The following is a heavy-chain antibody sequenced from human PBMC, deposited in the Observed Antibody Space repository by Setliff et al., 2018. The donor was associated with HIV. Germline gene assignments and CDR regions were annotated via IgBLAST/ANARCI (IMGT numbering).Heavy chain of an antibody. J-gene: IGHJ4*02. CDR2: TRNEANSYTT. V-gene: IGHV3-72*01. CDR3: ARGSTVGTAFDY. CDR1: GFTFSSYE. Sequence: LRLSCAASGFTFSSYEMNWVRQAPGKGLEWVGRTRNEANSYTTEYAASVKGRFTISRDDSKNSLYLQMNSLKTEDTAVYYCARGSTVGTAFDYWGQGTLVTVSS. D-gene: IGHD4-17*01.